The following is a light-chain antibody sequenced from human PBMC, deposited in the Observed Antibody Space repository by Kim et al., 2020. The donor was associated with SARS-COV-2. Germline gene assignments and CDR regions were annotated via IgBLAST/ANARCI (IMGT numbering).Light chain of an antibody. V-gene: IGLV1-40*01. CDR3: QSYDNSLRGYV. CDR1: SSNIGADYD. J-gene: IGLJ1*01. Sequence: QSVLTQPPSVSGAPGQRVTVSCTGSSSNIGADYDVHWYQQVPGTAPKLIIYGKSNRPSGVPDRFSGSKSGTSASLAITGLQAEDEADYYCQSYDNSLRGYVFGTGTKVTVL. CDR2: GKS.